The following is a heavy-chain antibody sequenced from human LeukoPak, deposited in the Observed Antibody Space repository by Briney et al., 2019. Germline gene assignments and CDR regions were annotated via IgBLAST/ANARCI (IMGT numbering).Heavy chain of an antibody. CDR1: GGTFSSYA. CDR3: ARRPYCGGDCYSPFDAFDI. J-gene: IGHJ3*02. D-gene: IGHD2-21*02. V-gene: IGHV1-69*13. CDR2: IIPIFGTA. Sequence: VASVKVSCKASGGTFSSYAISWVRQAPGQGLEWMGGIIPIFGTANYAQKFQGRVTITADESTSTAYMELSSLRSEDTAVYYCARRPYCGGDCYSPFDAFDIWGQGTMVTVSS.